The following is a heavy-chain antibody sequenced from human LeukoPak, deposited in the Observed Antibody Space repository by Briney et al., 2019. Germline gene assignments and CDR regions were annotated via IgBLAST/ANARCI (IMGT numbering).Heavy chain of an antibody. J-gene: IGHJ6*02. CDR1: RFTSGVAFSYYG. V-gene: IGHV3-30*19. CDR3: ARDGRGEYNSQRNRDYYYGLDV. D-gene: IGHD2/OR15-2a*01. Sequence: GKSLRLSCAASRFTSGVAFSYYGMHWVRQAPGKGLEWVALIAYDGVTKYFADSVKGRFTVSRDNSKNALYLQMNSLGTEDTAVYFCARDGRGEYNSQRNRDYYYGLDVWGQGTTVTVSS. CDR2: IAYDGVTK.